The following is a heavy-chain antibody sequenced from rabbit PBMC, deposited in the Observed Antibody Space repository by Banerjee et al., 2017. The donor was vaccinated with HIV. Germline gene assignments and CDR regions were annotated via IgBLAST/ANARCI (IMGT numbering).Heavy chain of an antibody. CDR2: IGAGST. CDR3: ARYGDL. D-gene: IGHD3-1*01. V-gene: IGHV1S40*01. Sequence: QSLEESGGDLVKPGASLTLTCTASGFSFSSGFWIYWVRQAPGKGLEWIACIGAGSTYYATWAKGRFTISKTSSTTVTLQMTSLTAADTATYFCARYGDLWGPGTLVTVS. CDR1: GFSFSSGFW. J-gene: IGHJ4*01.